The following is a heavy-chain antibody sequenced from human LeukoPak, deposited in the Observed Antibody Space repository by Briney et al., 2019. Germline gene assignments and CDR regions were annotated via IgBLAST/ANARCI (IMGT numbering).Heavy chain of an antibody. V-gene: IGHV3-53*01. CDR3: VATRVCGGVLLRPNCLYFEN. CDR2: DYSGGNT. J-gene: IGHJ4*02. Sequence: PGGSLRLSCAASGFTVSSNYMSWVRQAPGKGLEWVSGIDYSGGNTNYADSVLGRFTVSRDNSKNTLYLQMNSLRAEDTAVYYCVATRVCGGVLLRPNCLYFENWGQGTLVSVSS. CDR1: GFTVSSNY. D-gene: IGHD3-10*01.